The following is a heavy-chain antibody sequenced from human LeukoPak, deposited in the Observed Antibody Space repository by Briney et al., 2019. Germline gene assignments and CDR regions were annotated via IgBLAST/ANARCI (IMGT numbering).Heavy chain of an antibody. D-gene: IGHD2-15*01. V-gene: IGHV4-59*01. CDR1: GGSISSDY. CDR2: IYYSGST. CDR3: ARGGAALDY. J-gene: IGHJ4*02. Sequence: SETLSLTCSVSGGSISSDYWSWLRQPPGKGLEWIGYIYYSGSTNYNSSLKSRVTISIDTSKNQFSLKLSSVTAADTAVYYCARGGAALDYWGRGTLVTVSS.